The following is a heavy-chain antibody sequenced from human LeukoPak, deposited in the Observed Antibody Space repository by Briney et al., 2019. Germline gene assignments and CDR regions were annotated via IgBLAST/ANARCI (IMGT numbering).Heavy chain of an antibody. CDR3: ARVGSGYYTEWFDP. J-gene: IGHJ5*02. Sequence: PSQTLSLTCTVSGGSISSGSYYWSWVRQPAGRGLEWIGRIYTSGSTNYNPSLKSRVTISVDTSKNQFSLKLSSVTAADTAVYYCARVGSGYYTEWFDPWGQGTLVTVSS. V-gene: IGHV4-61*02. CDR1: GGSISSGSYY. CDR2: IYTSGST. D-gene: IGHD3-3*01.